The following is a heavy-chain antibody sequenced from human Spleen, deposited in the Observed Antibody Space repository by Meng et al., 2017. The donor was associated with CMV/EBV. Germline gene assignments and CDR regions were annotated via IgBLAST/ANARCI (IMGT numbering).Heavy chain of an antibody. CDR2: ISAYNGNT. Sequence: VKVSCKASGYTFTSYGISWGRQAPGQGLEWMGWISAYNGNTNYAQKLQGRVTMTTDTSTSTAYMELRSLRSDDTAVYYCARVHGDYPLDYYGMDVWGQGTTVTVSS. J-gene: IGHJ6*02. V-gene: IGHV1-18*01. CDR1: GYTFTSYG. CDR3: ARVHGDYPLDYYGMDV. D-gene: IGHD4-17*01.